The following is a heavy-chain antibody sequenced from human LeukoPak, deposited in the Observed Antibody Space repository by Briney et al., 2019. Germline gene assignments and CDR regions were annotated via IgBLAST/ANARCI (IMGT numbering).Heavy chain of an antibody. CDR3: ARITYDFWSGYYMPDDP. V-gene: IGHV1-18*01. Sequence: EASVKVSCKASGYTFTNYGISWVRQAPGQGLEWMGWISIYNGNTDYAQKLRGRVTMTTDTSTSTAYMVLRSLRSDDTAVYYCARITYDFWSGYYMPDDPWGQGTLVTVSS. CDR1: GYTFTNYG. CDR2: ISIYNGNT. D-gene: IGHD3-3*01. J-gene: IGHJ5*02.